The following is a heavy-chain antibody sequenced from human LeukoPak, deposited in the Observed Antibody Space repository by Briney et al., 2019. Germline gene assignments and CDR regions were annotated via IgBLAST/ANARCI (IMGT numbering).Heavy chain of an antibody. CDR1: GGSISSFY. D-gene: IGHD1-26*01. CDR3: VTGRYSYGWYDH. V-gene: IGHV4-59*13. CDR2: MYYGGIP. Sequence: SETLSLTCTVSGGSISSFYWSWIRQPPGKGLEGIGYMYYGGIPNYNPSPTSRVITSLDTSKNQFPLTLNSVTTADTAVYSCVTGRYSYGWYDHWGQGILVTVSS. J-gene: IGHJ5*02.